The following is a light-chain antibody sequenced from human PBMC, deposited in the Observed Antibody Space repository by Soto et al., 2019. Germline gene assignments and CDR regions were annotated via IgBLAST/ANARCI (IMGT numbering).Light chain of an antibody. CDR3: MQGTHWPPT. CDR2: TVS. Sequence: DVVMTQSPLSLPVTLGQPASISCRSSQSLAYSDGNTYLNWLQQRPGQSPRRLIYTVSNRDSGVPDRFSGSGSGTDFTLKISRVEAEDVGVYFCMQGTHWPPTFGQGTKVDIK. V-gene: IGKV2-30*01. CDR1: QSLAYSDGNTY. J-gene: IGKJ1*01.